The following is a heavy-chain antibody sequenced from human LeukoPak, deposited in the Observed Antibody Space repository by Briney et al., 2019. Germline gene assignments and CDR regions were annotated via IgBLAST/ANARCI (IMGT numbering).Heavy chain of an antibody. V-gene: IGHV1-18*01. Sequence: ASVKVSCKAPGYTFTSYGISWVRQAPGQGLEWMGWISAYNGNTNYAQKLQGRVTMTTDTSTSTAYMELRSLRSDDTAVYYCARDVRRSGYCSGGSCYSRLGYWGQGALVTVSS. J-gene: IGHJ4*02. CDR3: ARDVRRSGYCSGGSCYSRLGY. D-gene: IGHD2-15*01. CDR1: GYTFTSYG. CDR2: ISAYNGNT.